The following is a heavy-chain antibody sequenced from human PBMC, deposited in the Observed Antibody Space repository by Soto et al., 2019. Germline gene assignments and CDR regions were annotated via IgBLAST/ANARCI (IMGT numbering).Heavy chain of an antibody. V-gene: IGHV4-30-2*01. CDR1: GGSVTSGNYA. CDR2: IYHSGNT. J-gene: IGHJ4*02. CDR3: ARAGLSSRYYYFDY. D-gene: IGHD1-26*01. Sequence: QLQLQESGSGLVKPSQTLSLTCAVSGGSVTSGNYAWSWLRQPPGEGLEWISYIYHSGNTYYNPSLRSRVTISLDRSKNQFSLMLNSVTAADTAVYYCARAGLSSRYYYFDYWGQGSLVTVSS.